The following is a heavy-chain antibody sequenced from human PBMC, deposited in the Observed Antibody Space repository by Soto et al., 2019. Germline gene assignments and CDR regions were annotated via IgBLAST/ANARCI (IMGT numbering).Heavy chain of an antibody. J-gene: IGHJ3*02. CDR1: GYTFTSYG. Sequence: ASVKVSCKASGYTFTSYGISWVRQAPGQGLEWMGWISAYNGNTNYAQKLQGRVTMTTDTSTSTAYMELRSLRSDDTAVYYCARGSRVRYGMVRGPEFDIWGQGTMVTVSS. CDR2: ISAYNGNT. V-gene: IGHV1-18*01. D-gene: IGHD3-10*01. CDR3: ARGSRVRYGMVRGPEFDI.